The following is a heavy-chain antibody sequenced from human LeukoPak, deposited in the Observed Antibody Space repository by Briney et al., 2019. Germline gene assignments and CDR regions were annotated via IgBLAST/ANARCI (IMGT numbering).Heavy chain of an antibody. D-gene: IGHD3-10*01. V-gene: IGHV4-34*01. CDR1: GGSFSGYY. Sequence: MSSETLSLTCAVYGGSFSGYYWSWIRQPPGKGLEWIGEINHSGSTNYNPPLRSRVTMSVDTSKNQFSLKVSSVTAADTAVYYCARVFDSGSQAYFYYMDVWGKGTTVTISS. CDR2: INHSGST. CDR3: ARVFDSGSQAYFYYMDV. J-gene: IGHJ6*03.